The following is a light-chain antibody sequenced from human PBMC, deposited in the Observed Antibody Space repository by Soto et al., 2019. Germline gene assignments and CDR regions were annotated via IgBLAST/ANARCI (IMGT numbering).Light chain of an antibody. CDR2: DAS. CDR3: QQYYSTPAT. J-gene: IGKJ2*01. CDR1: QSVSSY. Sequence: EIVLTQSPATLSLSPGERATLSCRASQSVSSYLAWYQQKPGQAPRLLIYDASNRATGIPARFSGSGSGTDFTLTISSLEPEDFAVYYCQQYYSTPATFGQGTKLEIK. V-gene: IGKV3-11*01.